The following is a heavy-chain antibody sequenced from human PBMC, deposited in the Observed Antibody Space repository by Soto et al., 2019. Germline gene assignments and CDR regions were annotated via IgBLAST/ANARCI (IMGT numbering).Heavy chain of an antibody. J-gene: IGHJ4*02. Sequence: QVQLQESGPGLVKPSETLSLTCTVSGGSISSYYWSWIRQPPGKGLEWIGYIYYSGSTNYNPSLKXRXTXXVDTSKNQFSLKLSSVTAADTAVYYCASAIDYFDYWGQGTLVTVSS. D-gene: IGHD2-21*01. CDR2: IYYSGST. V-gene: IGHV4-59*01. CDR3: ASAIDYFDY. CDR1: GGSISSYY.